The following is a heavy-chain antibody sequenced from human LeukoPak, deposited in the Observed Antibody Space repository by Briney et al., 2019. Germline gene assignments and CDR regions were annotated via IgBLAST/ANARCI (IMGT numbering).Heavy chain of an antibody. Sequence: SQTLSLTCDISGDSVSSNSAAWNWISQSPSRGLEWLGRTYYRSKWYNDYAVSVESRITIKPDTSKNQFSLQLNSVTPEDTAVYYCARDRGNAFDIWGQGTMVTVSS. D-gene: IGHD3-10*01. CDR3: ARDRGNAFDI. CDR1: GDSVSSNSAA. V-gene: IGHV6-1*01. CDR2: TYYRSKWYN. J-gene: IGHJ3*02.